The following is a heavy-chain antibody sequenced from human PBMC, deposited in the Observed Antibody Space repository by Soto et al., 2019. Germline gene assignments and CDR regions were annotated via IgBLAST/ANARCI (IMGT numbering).Heavy chain of an antibody. CDR3: ARSDWFDP. CDR2: IWYDGSVT. J-gene: IGHJ5*02. CDR1: GCNLSSYG. V-gene: IGHV3-33*01. Sequence: AGLFLRLPCAASGCNLSSYGSRWVRQAPGKGLEWVAVIWYDGSVTSYADSVKGRFTISRDNAKNTLYLQMNSLRAEDTAVYYCARSDWFDPWGQGTLVTVSS.